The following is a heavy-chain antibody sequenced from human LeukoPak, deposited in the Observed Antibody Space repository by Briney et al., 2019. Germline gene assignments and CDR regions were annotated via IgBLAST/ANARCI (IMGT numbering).Heavy chain of an antibody. CDR3: TTDGGTVTPTGYYYGMDV. J-gene: IGHJ6*04. Sequence: GGSLRLSCAASGFTFSNAWMSWVRQAPGKGLEWVGRIKSKTDGGTTEYAAPVEGRFTILRDDSKNTLYLQMNSLKTEDTAVYYCTTDGGTVTPTGYYYGMDVWGKGTTVTVSS. V-gene: IGHV3-15*01. CDR2: IKSKTDGGTT. D-gene: IGHD4-17*01. CDR1: GFTFSNAW.